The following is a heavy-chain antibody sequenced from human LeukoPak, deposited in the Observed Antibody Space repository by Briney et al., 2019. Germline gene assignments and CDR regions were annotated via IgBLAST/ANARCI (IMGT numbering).Heavy chain of an antibody. V-gene: IGHV1-2*02. J-gene: IGHJ5*02. CDR2: INPNSGGT. CDR3: ARGRYYYGSGSYKFDP. Sequence: ASVKVSCKASGYTFTGYYMHWVRQAPGQGLEWMGWINPNSGGTSYAQKFQGRVTMTRDTSTSTVYMELSSPRSEDTAVYYCARGRYYYGSGSYKFDPWGQGTLVTVSS. D-gene: IGHD3-10*01. CDR1: GYTFTGYY.